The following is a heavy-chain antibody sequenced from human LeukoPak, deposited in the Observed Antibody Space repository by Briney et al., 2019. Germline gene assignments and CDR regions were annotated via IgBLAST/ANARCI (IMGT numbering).Heavy chain of an antibody. D-gene: IGHD3-22*01. V-gene: IGHV3-30*02. CDR1: NFTFGSYG. CDR2: IRYDGINK. J-gene: IGHJ3*02. CDR3: AQSFSENYSDSSPAGI. Sequence: PGGSLRLACAASNFTFGSYGMNWVRHVPGKGLEWVAYIRYDGINKYYADSVKGRFTISRDDSKNTLYLQMNSLRAEDTAVYYCAQSFSENYSDSSPAGIWGQGTLVTVSS.